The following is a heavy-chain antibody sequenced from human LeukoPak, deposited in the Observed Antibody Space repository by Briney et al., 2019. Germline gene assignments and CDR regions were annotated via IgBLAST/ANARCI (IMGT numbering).Heavy chain of an antibody. V-gene: IGHV4-39*01. CDR2: IYHTGST. Sequence: PSETLPLTCTVSGGSITSSTYNRGWIRQPPGKGLEWIGSIYHTGSTFYNPSLKSRVTISINTSKNQFSLNLSSVTAADTAVYYCASQPYYDSSGYYFYWGQGTLVTVSS. J-gene: IGHJ4*02. D-gene: IGHD3-22*01. CDR1: GGSITSSTYN. CDR3: ASQPYYDSSGYYFY.